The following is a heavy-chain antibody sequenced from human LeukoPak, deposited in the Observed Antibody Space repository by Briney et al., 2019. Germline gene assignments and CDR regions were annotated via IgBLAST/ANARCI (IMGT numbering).Heavy chain of an antibody. CDR2: INHSGST. Sequence: SETLSLTCTVSGGSISSSSYYWGWIRQPPGKGLEWIGEINHSGSTNYNPSLKSRVTISVDTSKNQFSLKLSSVTAADTAVYYCARAPLYCSGGSCYSRHYYYYMDVWGKGTTVTVSS. D-gene: IGHD2-15*01. CDR3: ARAPLYCSGGSCYSRHYYYYMDV. V-gene: IGHV4-39*07. J-gene: IGHJ6*03. CDR1: GGSISSSSYY.